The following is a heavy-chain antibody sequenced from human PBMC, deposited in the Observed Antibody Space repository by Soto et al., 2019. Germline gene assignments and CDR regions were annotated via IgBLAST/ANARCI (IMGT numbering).Heavy chain of an antibody. CDR3: ARVYSSSWYTLDY. CDR1: GFTFSSYA. D-gene: IGHD6-13*01. J-gene: IGHJ4*02. V-gene: IGHV3-64*01. Sequence: EVQLVESGGGLVQPGGSLRLSCAASGFTFSSYAMHWVRQAPGKGLEYVSAISSNGGSTYYANSVKGRFTISRDNSKNTLYLQMRSLRAEDMAVYYCARVYSSSWYTLDYWGQGTLVTVSS. CDR2: ISSNGGST.